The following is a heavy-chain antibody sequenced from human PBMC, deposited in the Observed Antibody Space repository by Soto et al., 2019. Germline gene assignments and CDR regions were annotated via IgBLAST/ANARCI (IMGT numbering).Heavy chain of an antibody. CDR1: GFTFSSYG. CDR3: AREPEDGYYFDY. V-gene: IGHV3-33*01. D-gene: IGHD3-10*01. CDR2: IWYDGSNK. Sequence: GESLKISCAASGFTFSSYGMHWVRQAPGKGLEWVAVIWYDGSNKYYADSVKGRFTISRDNSKNTLYLQMNSLRAEDTAVYYCAREPEDGYYFDYWGQGTLVTVSS. J-gene: IGHJ4*02.